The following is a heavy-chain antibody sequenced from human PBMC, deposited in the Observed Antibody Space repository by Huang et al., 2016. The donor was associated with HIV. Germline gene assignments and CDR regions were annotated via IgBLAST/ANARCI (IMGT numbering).Heavy chain of an antibody. J-gene: IGHJ6*02. CDR3: SRDDFWSGYSDYYGLDV. V-gene: IGHV3-23*01. Sequence: EVQLLESGGGLVQPGGSLRLSCAASGFTFNSYAVGGVGQAPGKGLEWVSAISGRGGNTYYADSVKGRFTISRDNSKNTLFLQMSGLRAEDTAVYYCSRDDFWSGYSDYYGLDVWGQGTTVTVSS. CDR2: ISGRGGNT. CDR1: GFTFNSYA. D-gene: IGHD3-3*01.